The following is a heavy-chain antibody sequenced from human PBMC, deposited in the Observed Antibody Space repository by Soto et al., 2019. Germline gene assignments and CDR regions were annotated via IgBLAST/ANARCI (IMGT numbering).Heavy chain of an antibody. CDR1: GFTFSSYG. CDR2: IWYDGSNK. D-gene: IGHD2-8*01. J-gene: IGHJ6*02. CDR3: ARDGRAGYCTNGVCYPAGMDV. V-gene: IGHV3-33*01. Sequence: GGSLRLSCAASGFTFSSYGMHWVRQAPGKGLEWVAVIWYDGSNKYYADSVKGRFTISRDNSKNTLYLQMNSLRAEDTAVYYCARDGRAGYCTNGVCYPAGMDVWGQXTTVTVSS.